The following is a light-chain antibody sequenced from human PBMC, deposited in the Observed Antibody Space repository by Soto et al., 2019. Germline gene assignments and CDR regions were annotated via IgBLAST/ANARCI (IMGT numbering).Light chain of an antibody. CDR2: QAS. V-gene: IGKV1-5*03. Sequence: DIQMTQSPYTLYASVGDKVTITCRASESVSRWFAWYQQKPGRTPKLLIYQASTLETGVPSRFSGSGSGTEFTLTISSLQPDDFATYYCQQYNAYSQAFGQGTKVEIK. CDR1: ESVSRW. J-gene: IGKJ1*01. CDR3: QQYNAYSQA.